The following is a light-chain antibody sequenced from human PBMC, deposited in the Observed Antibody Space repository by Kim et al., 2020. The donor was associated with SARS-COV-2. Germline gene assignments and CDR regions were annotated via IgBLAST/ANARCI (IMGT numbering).Light chain of an antibody. CDR1: QGIRND. J-gene: IGKJ1*01. CDR2: SAS. V-gene: IGKV1-6*01. Sequence: AIQMTQSPSSLSASVGDRVTITCRASQGIRNDLGWYQQKPGKAPKLLIYSASSLQSGVPSRFSGSGSGTDFTLTISSLQPEDFATYDCQQDRNYPWTFGQGTKVDIK. CDR3: QQDRNYPWT.